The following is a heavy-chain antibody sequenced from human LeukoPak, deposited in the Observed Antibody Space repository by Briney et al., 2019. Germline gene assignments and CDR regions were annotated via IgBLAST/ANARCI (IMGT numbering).Heavy chain of an antibody. Sequence: SGPTLVNPTQTLTLTCTFSGFSLSTSGVGVGWIRQPPGKALEWLALIYWNDDKRYSPSLKSRLTITKDTSKNQVVLTMTNMDPVDTATYYCAHRPAPKLERRGARSYYFDYWGQGTLVTVSS. J-gene: IGHJ4*02. V-gene: IGHV2-5*01. CDR1: GFSLSTSGVG. D-gene: IGHD1-1*01. CDR3: AHRPAPKLERRGARSYYFDY. CDR2: IYWNDDK.